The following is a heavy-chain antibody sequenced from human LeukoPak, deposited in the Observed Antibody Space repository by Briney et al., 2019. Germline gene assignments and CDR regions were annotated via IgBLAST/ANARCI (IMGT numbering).Heavy chain of an antibody. CDR3: ARYCSSTSCGALDY. Sequence: GGSLRLSCAASGFTFSSYAMHWVRQAPGKGLEWVAVISYDGSNKYYADSVKGRFTISRDNSKNTLYLQMNSLRAEDTAVYYCARYCSSTSCGALDYWGQGTLVTVSS. V-gene: IGHV3-30-3*01. J-gene: IGHJ4*02. CDR1: GFTFSSYA. CDR2: ISYDGSNK. D-gene: IGHD2-2*01.